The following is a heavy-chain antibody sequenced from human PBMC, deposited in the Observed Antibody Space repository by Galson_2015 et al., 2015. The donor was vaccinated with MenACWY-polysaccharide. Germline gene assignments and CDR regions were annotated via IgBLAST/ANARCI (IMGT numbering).Heavy chain of an antibody. Sequence: SLRLSCAASGFTFDDYVMHWVRQAPGKGLEWVSVISDSGRNTYYADSVKGRFTISRDNSKNTLYLQMNSLRGDDTAVYYCARGRVSGWYDWWGQGTLVTVSS. CDR1: GFTFDDYV. CDR3: ARGRVSGWYDW. V-gene: IGHV3-23*01. J-gene: IGHJ4*02. D-gene: IGHD6-19*01. CDR2: ISDSGRNT.